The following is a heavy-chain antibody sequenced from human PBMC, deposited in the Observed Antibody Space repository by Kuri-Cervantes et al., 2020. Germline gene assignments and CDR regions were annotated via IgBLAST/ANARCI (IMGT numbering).Heavy chain of an antibody. J-gene: IGHJ4*02. V-gene: IGHV3-7*01. D-gene: IGHD5-18*01. CDR1: GFTFSNFW. CDR3: AKDVDTAIYFDY. Sequence: LSLTFAASGFTFSNFWMGWVRQAPGKGLEWVANIKQDGSEKYYVDSVKGRFTISRDNTKNSLYLQMNSLRAEDTAVYYCAKDVDTAIYFDYWGQGTLVTVSS. CDR2: IKQDGSEK.